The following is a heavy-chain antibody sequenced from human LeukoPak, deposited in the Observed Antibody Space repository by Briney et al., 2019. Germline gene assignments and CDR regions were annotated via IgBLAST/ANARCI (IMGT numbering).Heavy chain of an antibody. D-gene: IGHD1-26*01. J-gene: IGHJ4*02. CDR3: ARPPVGASGYFDY. CDR2: IYYSGST. Sequence: PSETLSLTCTVSGGSISSSSYYWGWIRQPLGKGLEWIGSIYYSGSTCYNPSPKSRVTISVDTSKNQFSLKLSSVTAADTAVYYCARPPVGASGYFDYWGQGTLVTVSS. CDR1: GGSISSSSYY. V-gene: IGHV4-39*01.